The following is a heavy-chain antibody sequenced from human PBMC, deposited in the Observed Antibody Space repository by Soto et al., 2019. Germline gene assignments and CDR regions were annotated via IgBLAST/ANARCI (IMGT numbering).Heavy chain of an antibody. CDR1: GFSFSGSA. CDR2: IRSKAKSSST. V-gene: IGHV3-73*02. D-gene: IGHD2-8*01. Sequence: EVQLVESGGGLVQPGGSLNLSCAASGFSFSGSAMDWVRQASGKGLAWVGRIRSKAKSSSTAYAASVKVMFTISREPSKNPAYLQMSSLKTEHMAGYYSTTPAKLGDNVLLNDYWGPGTFVTVSS. CDR3: TTPAKLGDNVLLNDY. J-gene: IGHJ4*02.